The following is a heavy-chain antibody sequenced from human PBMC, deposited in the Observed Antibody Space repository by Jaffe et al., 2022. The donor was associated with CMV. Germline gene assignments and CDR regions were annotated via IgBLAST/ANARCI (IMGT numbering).Heavy chain of an antibody. CDR2: IGYDGSTE. CDR3: AKDACMLCHHYYGMDV. J-gene: IGHJ6*02. D-gene: IGHD2-8*01. V-gene: IGHV3-30*18. CDR1: GFTFSSYG. Sequence: QVQLVESGGGVVQPGRSLRLSCPASGFTFSSYGMHWVRQAPGKGLEWVASIGYDGSTEDYADSVKGRFIISRDNSKKTLYLQMNSLRTEDTAMYYCAKDACMLCHHYYGMDVWGQGTTVTVSS.